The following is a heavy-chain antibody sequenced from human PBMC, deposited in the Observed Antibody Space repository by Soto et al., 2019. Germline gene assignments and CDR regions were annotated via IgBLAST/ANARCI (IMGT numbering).Heavy chain of an antibody. CDR2: ISAYNGNT. V-gene: IGHV1-18*01. CDR3: ARVTYNYDFWSGSWENDP. CDR1: GYTFTSYG. Sequence: ASVKVSCKASGYTFTSYGISWVRQAPGQGLEWMGWISAYNGNTNYAQKLQGRVTMTTDTSTSTAYMELRSLRSDDTAVYYCARVTYNYDFWSGSWENDPWGQGTLVTVSS. J-gene: IGHJ5*02. D-gene: IGHD3-3*01.